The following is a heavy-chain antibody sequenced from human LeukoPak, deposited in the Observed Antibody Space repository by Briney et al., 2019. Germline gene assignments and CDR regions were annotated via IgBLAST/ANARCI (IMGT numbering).Heavy chain of an antibody. CDR1: GGSISGYY. CDR2: IDYSGST. Sequence: SETLSLTCTVSGGSISGYYWSWIRQPPGKGLEWIGCIDYSGSTNYNPSLKSRVTISVDTSKNQFSLKLSSVTAADTAVYYCARLSPSRRGAFDIWGQGTMVTVSS. D-gene: IGHD1-26*01. CDR3: ARLSPSRRGAFDI. V-gene: IGHV4-59*08. J-gene: IGHJ3*02.